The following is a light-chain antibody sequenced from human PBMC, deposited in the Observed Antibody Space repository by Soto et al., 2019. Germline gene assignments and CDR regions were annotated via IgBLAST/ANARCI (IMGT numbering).Light chain of an antibody. J-gene: IGKJ4*01. CDR1: QTVSSN. V-gene: IGKV3D-15*01. Sequence: EIVMTQSPATLSVSPGERATLSCRASQTVSSNLAWYQQKPGQAPRLLIYGASTRATGIPARCSGSGSGTEFTLTIGSLQSEDFAIYYCQQYNKWPLTFGGGTKVETK. CDR3: QQYNKWPLT. CDR2: GAS.